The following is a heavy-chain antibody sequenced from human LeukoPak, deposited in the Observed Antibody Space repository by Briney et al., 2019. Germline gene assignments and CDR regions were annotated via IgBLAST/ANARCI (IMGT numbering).Heavy chain of an antibody. CDR3: AKDSGDQLRFLERLPRGGYYYYYMDV. Sequence: GGSLRLSCAASGFTFSSYGMHWVRQAPGKGLEWVAFIRYDGSNKYYADSVKGRFTISRDNSKNTLYLQMNSLRAEDTAVYYCAKDSGDQLRFLERLPRGGYYYYYMDVWGKGTTVTVSS. D-gene: IGHD3-3*01. J-gene: IGHJ6*03. V-gene: IGHV3-30*02. CDR2: IRYDGSNK. CDR1: GFTFSSYG.